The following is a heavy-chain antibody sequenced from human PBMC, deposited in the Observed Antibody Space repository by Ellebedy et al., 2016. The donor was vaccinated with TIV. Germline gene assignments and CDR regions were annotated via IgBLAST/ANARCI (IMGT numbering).Heavy chain of an antibody. V-gene: IGHV3-64*01. CDR2: ISSNGGST. Sequence: PGGSLRLSCAASGLTFSSAWMNWVRQAPGKGLEYVSAISSNGGSTYYANSVKGRFTISRDNSKNTLYLQMGSLRAEDMAVYYCARSWNYDYWGQGTLVTVSS. CDR3: ARSWNYDY. D-gene: IGHD1-7*01. CDR1: GLTFSSAW. J-gene: IGHJ4*02.